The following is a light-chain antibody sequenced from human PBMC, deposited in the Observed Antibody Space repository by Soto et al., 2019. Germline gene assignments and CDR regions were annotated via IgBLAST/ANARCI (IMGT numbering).Light chain of an antibody. CDR1: SSNIGSYT. CDR2: SNN. J-gene: IGLJ3*02. V-gene: IGLV1-44*01. Sequence: QSVLTQPPSASGTPGQRVTISCSGSSSNIGSYTVNWYQQLPGTAPKLLIYSNNQRPSGVPDRFSGSKSGTSASLAISGLQSEDEADYYCAAWGDSLIGPVFGGGTKLTVL. CDR3: AAWGDSLIGPV.